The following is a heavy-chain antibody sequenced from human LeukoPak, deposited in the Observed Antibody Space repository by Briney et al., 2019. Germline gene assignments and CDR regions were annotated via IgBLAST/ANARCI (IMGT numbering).Heavy chain of an antibody. CDR3: ARSSYYYGSGSYYPTEYYFDY. CDR2: IYTSGST. D-gene: IGHD3-10*01. J-gene: IGHJ4*02. CDR1: GGPISSYY. Sequence: SETLSLTCTVSGGPISSYYWSWIRQPAGKGLEWIGRIYTSGSTNYNPSLKSRVTISVDTSKNQSSLKLSSVTAADTAVYYCARSSYYYGSGSYYPTEYYFDYWGQGTLVTVSS. V-gene: IGHV4-4*07.